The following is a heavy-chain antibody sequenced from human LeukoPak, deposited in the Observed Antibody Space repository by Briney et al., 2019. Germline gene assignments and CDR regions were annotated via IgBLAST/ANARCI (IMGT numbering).Heavy chain of an antibody. CDR3: ARPMTTRDYGDYLRDY. J-gene: IGHJ4*02. CDR2: IYPGDSDT. V-gene: IGHV5-51*01. CDR1: GYSFTSYW. D-gene: IGHD4-17*01. Sequence: GESLKISCKGSGYSFTSYWIGWVRQMPGKGLEWMGIIYPGDSDTRYSPSFQGQVTISAGKSISTAYLQWSSLKASDTAMYYCARPMTTRDYGDYLRDYWGQGTLVTVSS.